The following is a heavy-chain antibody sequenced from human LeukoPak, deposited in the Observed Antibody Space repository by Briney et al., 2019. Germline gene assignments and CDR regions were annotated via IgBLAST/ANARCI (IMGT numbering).Heavy chain of an antibody. CDR1: GYTFTSYD. Sequence: ASVKVSCKASGYTFTSYDINWVRQATGQGLEWMGWMNPNSGNTGYAQKFQGRVTMTRNTSISTAYMELSSLRSEDTAVYYCARAIRGYYGSGSYYYWFDPWGQGTLVTVSS. CDR3: ARAIRGYYGSGSYYYWFDP. J-gene: IGHJ5*02. CDR2: MNPNSGNT. D-gene: IGHD3-10*01. V-gene: IGHV1-8*01.